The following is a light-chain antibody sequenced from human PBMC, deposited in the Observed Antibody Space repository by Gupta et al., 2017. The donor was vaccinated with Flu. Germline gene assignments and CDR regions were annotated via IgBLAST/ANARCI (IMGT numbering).Light chain of an antibody. CDR2: DAS. CDR3: QQRSNWPQYT. V-gene: IGKV3-11*01. Sequence: ALLSLSPGERATPSCRASQSVSSYLAWYQQKPGQAPRLLIYDASNRATGIPARFSGSGSGTDFTLTISSLEPEDFAVYYCQQRSNWPQYTFGQGTKLEIK. J-gene: IGKJ2*01. CDR1: QSVSSY.